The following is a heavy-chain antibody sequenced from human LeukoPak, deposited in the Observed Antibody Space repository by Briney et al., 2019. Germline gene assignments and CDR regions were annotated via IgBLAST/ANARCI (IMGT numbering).Heavy chain of an antibody. J-gene: IGHJ6*04. Sequence: GGSLRLSCAASGFTFSSYEMNWVRQAPGKGLEWVSYISSSCSTIYYADSVEGGFTISSDNAKNSLYLQMNSLRAEDTAVYYCAELGITMIGGVWGKGTTVTISS. CDR1: GFTFSSYE. D-gene: IGHD3-10*02. CDR2: ISSSCSTI. CDR3: AELGITMIGGV. V-gene: IGHV3-48*03.